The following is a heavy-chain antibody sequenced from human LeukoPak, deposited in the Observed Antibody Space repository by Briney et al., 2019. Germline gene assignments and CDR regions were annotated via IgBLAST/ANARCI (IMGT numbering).Heavy chain of an antibody. Sequence: PSETLSLTCTVSGGSISSSSYYWGWLRQPPGTGLEWIGSICYSGSTHYNPSLKSRLTISVDTSKNQFSLKLSSVTAADRAVYYCARGKWGYWYLDLWGRGTLVTVSS. CDR3: ARGKWGYWYLDL. D-gene: IGHD2-8*01. V-gene: IGHV4-39*07. CDR1: GGSISSSSYY. CDR2: ICYSGST. J-gene: IGHJ2*01.